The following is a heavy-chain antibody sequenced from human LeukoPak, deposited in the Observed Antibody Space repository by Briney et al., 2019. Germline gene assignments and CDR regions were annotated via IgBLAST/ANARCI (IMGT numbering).Heavy chain of an antibody. CDR1: GFTFSSYG. Sequence: GVSLRLSCAGSGFTFSSYGMHWVAQAPGRGRGGVGFIRGKSYGGTTEYAASVKGRFTISRDDSKSIAYLQMISLKTEDTAGYYCTRDDSILEWLLVDYWGQGTLVTVSS. CDR2: IRGKSYGGTT. CDR3: TRDDSILEWLLVDY. J-gene: IGHJ4*02. V-gene: IGHV3-49*04. D-gene: IGHD3-3*01.